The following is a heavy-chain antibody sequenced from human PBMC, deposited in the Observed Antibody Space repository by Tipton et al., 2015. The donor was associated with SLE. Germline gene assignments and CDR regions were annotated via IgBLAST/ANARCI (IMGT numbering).Heavy chain of an antibody. V-gene: IGHV4-39*07. J-gene: IGHJ5*02. CDR3: AREPTFMEPCYERNWFDP. CDR1: GEFISSNNYY. CDR2: INHSGNT. Sequence: TLSLTCSVSGEFISSNNYYWGWIRQSPGKDLEWIGSINHSGNTHYNPSLKSRVTISVDTSKNQFSLKLTSVTAADTAIYYCAREPTFMEPCYERNWFDPRGHGTLVTVSS. D-gene: IGHD1-14*01.